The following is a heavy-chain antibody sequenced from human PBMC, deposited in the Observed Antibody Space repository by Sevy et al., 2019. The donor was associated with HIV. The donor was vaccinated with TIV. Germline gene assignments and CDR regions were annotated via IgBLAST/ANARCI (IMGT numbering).Heavy chain of an antibody. CDR2: FYYSRTT. CDR1: GGSMSGYY. J-gene: IGHJ6*02. Sequence: SETLSLTCTVSGGSMSGYYLTWIRQPPGKGLEWIGYFYYSRTTNYNPSLKSRVTISVDRSKNQFSLKLNSVTAADTAVYYCATCSPDYYYGMDVWGQATTVTVSS. D-gene: IGHD2-15*01. CDR3: ATCSPDYYYGMDV. V-gene: IGHV4-59*01.